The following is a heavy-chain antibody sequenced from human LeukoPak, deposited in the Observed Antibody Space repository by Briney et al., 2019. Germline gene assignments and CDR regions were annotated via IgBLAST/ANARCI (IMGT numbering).Heavy chain of an antibody. CDR1: GGSISSYY. CDR3: ARGGITWTY. CDR2: IYYSGST. J-gene: IGHJ4*02. D-gene: IGHD3-10*01. V-gene: IGHV4-59*08. Sequence: SETLSLTCTVSGGSISSYYWSWIRQPPGKGLEWIGYIYYSGSTNYNPSLKSRVTISVDTSKNQFSLKLSSATAADTAVYYCARGGITWTYWGQGTLVTVSS.